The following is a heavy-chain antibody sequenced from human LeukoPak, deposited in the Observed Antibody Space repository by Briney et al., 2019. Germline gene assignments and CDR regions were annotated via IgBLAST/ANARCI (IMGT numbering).Heavy chain of an antibody. CDR2: IYYSGST. CDR1: GGSISSYY. D-gene: IGHD5-18*01. Sequence: PSVTLSLTCTVSGGSISSYYWSWIRQPPGKGLEWIGYIYYSGSTNYNPSLKSRVTISVDTSKNQFSLKLSSVTAADTAVYYCARFVTDTALWFDPWGQGTLVTVSS. V-gene: IGHV4-59*01. CDR3: ARFVTDTALWFDP. J-gene: IGHJ5*02.